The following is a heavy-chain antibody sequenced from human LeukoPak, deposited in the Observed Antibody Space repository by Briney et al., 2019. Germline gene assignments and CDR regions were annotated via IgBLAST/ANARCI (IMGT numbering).Heavy chain of an antibody. V-gene: IGHV3-48*03. J-gene: IGHJ6*04. CDR3: AELGITMIGGV. CDR2: ISSSGSTI. CDR1: GFTFSSYE. D-gene: IGHD3-10*02. Sequence: GGSLRLSCAASGFTFSSYEMNCVRQAPGEGLGWVSYISSSGSTIYYADSVKGRFTISRDNAKNSLYLQMNSLRAEDTAVYYCAELGITMIGGVWGKGTTVTISS.